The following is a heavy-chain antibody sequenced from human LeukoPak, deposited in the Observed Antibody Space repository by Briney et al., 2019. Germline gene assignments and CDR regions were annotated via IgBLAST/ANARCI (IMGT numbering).Heavy chain of an antibody. D-gene: IGHD4-17*01. J-gene: IGHJ5*02. CDR1: GFTFSSYA. Sequence: GGSLRLSCAASGFTFSSYAMSWVRQAPGKGLEWVSAISGSGGSTYYADSVKGRFTISRDNSKNTLYLQMNSLRAEDTAVYYCARENGDYLIRHTWFDPWGQGTLVTVSS. CDR3: ARENGDYLIRHTWFDP. V-gene: IGHV3-23*01. CDR2: ISGSGGST.